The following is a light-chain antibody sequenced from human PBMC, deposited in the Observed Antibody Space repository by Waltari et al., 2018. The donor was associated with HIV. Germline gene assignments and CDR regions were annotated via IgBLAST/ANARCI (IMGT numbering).Light chain of an antibody. V-gene: IGLV3-25*03. CDR1: ALPKQY. J-gene: IGLJ3*02. Sequence: SYELTQSPSVSVSPGQTARITCSGDALPKQYTSWYQQRPGQAPVLVIYKDTQRSSGIPERFSGASSGTTVTLTISGVQAEDEADYYCQSADSIDSHRVFGGGTRLTVL. CDR2: KDT. CDR3: QSADSIDSHRV.